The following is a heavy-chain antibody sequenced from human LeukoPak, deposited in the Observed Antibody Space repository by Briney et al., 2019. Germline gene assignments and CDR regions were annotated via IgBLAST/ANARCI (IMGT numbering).Heavy chain of an antibody. J-gene: IGHJ5*02. D-gene: IGHD5-12*01. V-gene: IGHV3-30*03. Sequence: TGRSLRLSCAASGFTFSSYGMHWVRQAPGKGLEWVAVISYDGSNKYYADSVKGRFTISRDNAKNSLYLQMNSLRAEDTAVYYCARDRGYDFDWFDPWGQGTLVTVSS. CDR1: GFTFSSYG. CDR2: ISYDGSNK. CDR3: ARDRGYDFDWFDP.